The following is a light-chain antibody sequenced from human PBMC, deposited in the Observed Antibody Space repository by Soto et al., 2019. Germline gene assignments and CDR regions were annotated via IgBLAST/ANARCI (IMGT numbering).Light chain of an antibody. V-gene: IGLV1-47*02. CDR1: SSNIGSNY. Sequence: QSVLAQPPSASGTPGQRVTISCSGSSSNIGSNYVYWYQQLPGTAPKLLIYSNNQRPSGVPDRSSGSKSGTSASLAISGLRSEDEADYYCAAWDDSLSGHYVFGTGTKVTVL. CDR3: AAWDDSLSGHYV. CDR2: SNN. J-gene: IGLJ1*01.